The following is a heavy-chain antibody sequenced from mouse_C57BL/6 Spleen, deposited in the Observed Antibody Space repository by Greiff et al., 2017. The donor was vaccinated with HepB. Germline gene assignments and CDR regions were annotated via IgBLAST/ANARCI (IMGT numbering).Heavy chain of an antibody. D-gene: IGHD1-1*01. CDR3: ARKGLLRRGGYAMDY. J-gene: IGHJ4*01. V-gene: IGHV1-80*01. CDR2: IYPGDGDT. Sequence: VQLQQSGAELVKPGASVKISCKASGYAFSSYWMNWVKQRPGKGLEWIGQIYPGDGDTNYNGKFKGKATLTADKSSSQAYMQLSSLTSEDSAVYFCARKGLLRRGGYAMDYWGQGTSVTVSS. CDR1: GYAFSSYW.